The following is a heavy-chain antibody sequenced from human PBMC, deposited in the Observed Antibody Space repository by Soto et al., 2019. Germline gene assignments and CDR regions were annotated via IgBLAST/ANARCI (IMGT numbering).Heavy chain of an antibody. Sequence: GASVKVSCKASGYTFTSYAMHWVRQMHGKGLEWMGIIYPGDSDTRYSPSFQGQVTISADKSISTAYLQWSSLKASDTAMYYCARTSAAGKYYYGMDVWGQGTTVTVS. CDR1: GYTFTSYA. D-gene: IGHD6-13*01. CDR3: ARTSAAGKYYYGMDV. J-gene: IGHJ6*02. CDR2: IYPGDSDT. V-gene: IGHV5-51*01.